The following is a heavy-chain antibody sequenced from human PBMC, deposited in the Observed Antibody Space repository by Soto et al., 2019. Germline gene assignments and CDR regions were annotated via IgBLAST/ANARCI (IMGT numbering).Heavy chain of an antibody. CDR2: ISSSSSYI. V-gene: IGHV3-21*01. Sequence: AGGSLRLSCAASGFTFSSYSMNWVRQAPGKGLEWVSSISSSSSYIYYADSVKGRFTISRDNAKNSLYLQMNSLRAEDTAVYYCARDRPRYCSGGSCPDAFDIWGKGTRAT. D-gene: IGHD2-15*01. CDR3: ARDRPRYCSGGSCPDAFDI. CDR1: GFTFSSYS. J-gene: IGHJ3*02.